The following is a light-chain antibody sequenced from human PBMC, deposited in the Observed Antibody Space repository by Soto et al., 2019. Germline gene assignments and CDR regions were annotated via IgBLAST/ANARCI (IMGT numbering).Light chain of an antibody. CDR2: VAS. J-gene: IGKJ4*01. Sequence: EIVMTQSPATLSVSPGERATLSCRASQSVSNNLAWYQVKPGQAPRLLIYVASTRATGIPAMFSGSGSGTEFTLTISSLQSEDFAVYYCQQYSHWPPLTFGGGTKVEI. V-gene: IGKV3-15*01. CDR3: QQYSHWPPLT. CDR1: QSVSNN.